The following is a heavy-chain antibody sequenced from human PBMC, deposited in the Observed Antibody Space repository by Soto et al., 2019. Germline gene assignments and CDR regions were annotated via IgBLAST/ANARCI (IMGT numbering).Heavy chain of an antibody. CDR3: AKDSNLSPGSSNN. J-gene: IGHJ4*02. CDR1: EFTFTTYA. CDR2: ISASGDTP. V-gene: IGHV3-23*01. D-gene: IGHD3-10*01. Sequence: EVQLLESGGGLIQPGGSLRLSCAASEFTFTTYAMRWVRLAPGKGLEWVSAISASGDTPYYADSVKGRFTISRDSSKNNLYLQMNGLRAEDTAIYYCAKDSNLSPGSSNNWGQGTLGTVSS.